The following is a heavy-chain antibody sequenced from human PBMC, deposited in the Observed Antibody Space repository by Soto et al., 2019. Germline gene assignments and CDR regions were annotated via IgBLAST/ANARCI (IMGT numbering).Heavy chain of an antibody. CDR3: ARDGVVVPAANHLGGRYSSSWYPPSYGMDV. CDR2: IWYDESNK. J-gene: IGHJ6*02. V-gene: IGHV3-33*01. CDR1: GFTFSSYG. D-gene: IGHD6-13*01. Sequence: GGSLRLSCAATGFTFSSYGMHWVRQAPGKGLEWVAVIWYDESNKYYADSVKGRFTISRDNSKNTLYLQMNSLRAEDTAVYYCARDGVVVPAANHLGGRYSSSWYPPSYGMDVWGQGTTVTVSS.